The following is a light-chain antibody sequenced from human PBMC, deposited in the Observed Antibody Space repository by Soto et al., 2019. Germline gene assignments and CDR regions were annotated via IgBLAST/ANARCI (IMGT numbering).Light chain of an antibody. Sequence: DIQMTQSPSSLSASVGDRVTITCRTSQGISNYLAWYQQKPGKVPKLLIYAASTLQSGVPSRFSGSGSGTDFTLTISSMQPEDVATYYCHKYNSAPWTFGQGTKVEIK. CDR1: QGISNY. V-gene: IGKV1-27*01. J-gene: IGKJ1*01. CDR3: HKYNSAPWT. CDR2: AAS.